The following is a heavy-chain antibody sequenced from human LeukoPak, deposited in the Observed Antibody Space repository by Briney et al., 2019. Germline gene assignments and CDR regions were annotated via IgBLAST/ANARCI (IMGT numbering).Heavy chain of an antibody. CDR2: IYTSGST. J-gene: IGHJ6*03. CDR1: GGSISSYY. V-gene: IGHV4-4*07. D-gene: IGHD2-15*01. CDR3: ARGVYCSGDTCYYYYYYMDV. Sequence: NPSETLSLTCTVSGGSISSYYWSWIRQPAGKGLEWIGRIYTSGSTDYNPSLKSRVTISLDRSKNQFSLRLSSVTAADTAVYYCARGVYCSGDTCYYYYYYMDVWGKGTTVTVSS.